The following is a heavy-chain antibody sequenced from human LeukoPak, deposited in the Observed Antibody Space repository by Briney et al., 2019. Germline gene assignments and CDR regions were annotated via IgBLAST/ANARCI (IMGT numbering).Heavy chain of an antibody. CDR3: SGWYLDAFDI. CDR2: IYYSGST. CDR1: GGSISSYY. V-gene: IGHV4-59*01. D-gene: IGHD6-19*01. J-gene: IGHJ3*02. Sequence: SETPSLTCTVSGGSISSYYWSWIRQPPGKGLEWIGYIYYSGSTNYNPSLKSRVTISVDTSKNQFSLKLSSVTAADTAVYYCSGWYLDAFDIWGQGTMVTVSS.